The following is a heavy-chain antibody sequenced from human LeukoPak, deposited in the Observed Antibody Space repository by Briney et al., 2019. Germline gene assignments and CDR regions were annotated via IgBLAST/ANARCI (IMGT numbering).Heavy chain of an antibody. J-gene: IGHJ3*02. Sequence: PGGSLRLSCAASGFIFTNYNFNWVRQAPGKGLEWVSSISGGSTYIYYAESVRGRFTISRDNAKNSLYLQMNGLRAEDTAVYYCARVGRGIAAAGFGAFDIWGQGTMLTVSS. CDR2: ISGGSTYI. V-gene: IGHV3-21*04. CDR1: GFIFTNYN. CDR3: ARVGRGIAAAGFGAFDI. D-gene: IGHD6-13*01.